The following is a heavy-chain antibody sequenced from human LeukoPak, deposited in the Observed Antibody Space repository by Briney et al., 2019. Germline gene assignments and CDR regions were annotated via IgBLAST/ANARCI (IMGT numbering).Heavy chain of an antibody. CDR1: GFSFNSYA. CDR3: ARDPGLLWFGELYW. D-gene: IGHD3-10*01. V-gene: IGHV3-64*04. J-gene: IGHJ4*02. Sequence: GGSLRLSCSASGFSFNSYALHWVRQAPGKGLEYVSAIGSDGSTYYADSVKGRFTISRDNSKNTLYLQMNSLRAEDTAVYYCARDPGLLWFGELYWWGQGTLVTVSS. CDR2: IGSDGST.